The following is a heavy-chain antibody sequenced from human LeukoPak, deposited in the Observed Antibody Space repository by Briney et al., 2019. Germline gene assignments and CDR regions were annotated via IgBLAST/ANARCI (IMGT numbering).Heavy chain of an antibody. D-gene: IGHD2-15*01. V-gene: IGHV1-3*01. CDR1: GYTFTSYA. CDR3: AREGCSGGSCFFEY. J-gene: IGHJ4*02. Sequence: ASVKVSCKASGYTFTSYAMHWVRQAPGQGLECMGLINAGNGNTKYSQKFQGRVTITSDTSATTAYMELSSLRSEDTAVYYCAREGCSGGSCFFEYWGQGTLVTVSS. CDR2: INAGNGNT.